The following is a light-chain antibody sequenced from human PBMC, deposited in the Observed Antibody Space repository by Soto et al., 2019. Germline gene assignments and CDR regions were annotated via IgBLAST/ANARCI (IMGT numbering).Light chain of an antibody. CDR3: AAWDDSLNADMV. Sequence: QSVLTQPPSASGTPGQRVTISCSGSSSNIGSNPVNWYQQLPGAAPKLLIYSNNQRPSGVPDRFSGSKSGTSASLAISGLQSEDEADYYCAAWDDSLNADMVFGGGTKLTVL. CDR1: SSNIGSNP. CDR2: SNN. J-gene: IGLJ2*01. V-gene: IGLV1-44*01.